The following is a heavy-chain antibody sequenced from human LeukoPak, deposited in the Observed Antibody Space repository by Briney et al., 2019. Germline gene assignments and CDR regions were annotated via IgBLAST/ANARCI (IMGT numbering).Heavy chain of an antibody. CDR2: IYYSGST. CDR3: ARHLTIFGVVTNSG. V-gene: IGHV4-39*01. J-gene: IGHJ4*02. CDR1: GGSISSSSYY. Sequence: SETLSLTCTVSGGSISSSSYYWGWIRQPPGKGLEWIGSIYYSGSTYYNPSLKSRVTISVDTSKNQFSLKLSSVTAADTAVYYCARHLTIFGVVTNSGWGQGTLVTVSS. D-gene: IGHD3-3*01.